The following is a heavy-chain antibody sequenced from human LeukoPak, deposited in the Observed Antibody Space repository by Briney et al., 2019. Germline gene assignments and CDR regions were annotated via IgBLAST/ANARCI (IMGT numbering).Heavy chain of an antibody. J-gene: IGHJ5*02. CDR2: IYHSGST. V-gene: IGHV4-30-2*01. CDR3: ARDRAVSSNWFDP. D-gene: IGHD2-8*01. CDR1: GGSISSGGYS. Sequence: PSEALSLTCAVSGGSISSGGYSWSWIRQPPGKGLEWIGYIYHSGSTYYNPSLKSRVTISVDRSKNQFSLKLNSVTAADTAVYYCARDRAVSSNWFDPWGQGTLVTVSS.